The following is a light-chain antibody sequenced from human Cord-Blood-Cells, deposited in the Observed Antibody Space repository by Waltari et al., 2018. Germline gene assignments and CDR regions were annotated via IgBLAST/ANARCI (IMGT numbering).Light chain of an antibody. CDR1: SSDVGSYNL. CDR3: CSYAGSSTWV. Sequence: QSALTQPASVSGSPGQSITISCTGTSSDVGSYNLVSWYQQHPGKAPKLMIYEGSKRPLVFFNRFSCSKSGNTASLTISGLQAEDEADYYCCSYAGSSTWVFGGGTKLTVL. CDR2: EGS. V-gene: IGLV2-23*01. J-gene: IGLJ3*02.